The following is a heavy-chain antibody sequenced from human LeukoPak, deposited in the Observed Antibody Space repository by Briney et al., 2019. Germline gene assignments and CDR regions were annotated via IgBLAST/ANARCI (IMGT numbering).Heavy chain of an antibody. D-gene: IGHD3-10*01. CDR1: GFTFSSYS. V-gene: IGHV3-48*01. CDR3: AREPITMVRGVMDYYGMDV. CDR2: ISSSSSTI. Sequence: PGGSLRLSCAASGFTFSSYSMNWVRQAPGKGLEWVSYISSSSSTIYYADSVKGRFTISRDNAKNSLYLQMNSPRAEDTAVYYCAREPITMVRGVMDYYGMDVWGQGTTVTVSS. J-gene: IGHJ6*02.